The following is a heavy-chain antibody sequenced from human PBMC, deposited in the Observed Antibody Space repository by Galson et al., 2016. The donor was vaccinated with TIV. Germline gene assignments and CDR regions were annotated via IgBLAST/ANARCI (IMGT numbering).Heavy chain of an antibody. CDR1: GFTFASYA. D-gene: IGHD1-1*01. CDR2: IKQDGDYK. J-gene: IGHJ4*02. CDR3: ARGNDPGATYSLDY. V-gene: IGHV3-7*01. Sequence: SLRLSCAASGFTFASYAMTWVRQAPGKGLEWVANIKQDGDYKYYVDSVKGRFTISRDDAKNSLYLQMNSLRAEDTAVYYCARGNDPGATYSLDYWGQGTLVTVSS.